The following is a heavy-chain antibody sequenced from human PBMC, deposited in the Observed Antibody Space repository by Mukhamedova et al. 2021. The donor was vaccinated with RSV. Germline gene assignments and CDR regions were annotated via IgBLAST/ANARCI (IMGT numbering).Heavy chain of an antibody. CDR3: AKGLKDYYGSGGPNI. J-gene: IGHJ4*02. Sequence: GKGLEWVSAISGSGGSTYYADSVKGRFTISRDNSKNTLYLQMNSLRAEDTAVYYCAKGLKDYYGSGGPNIWGQGTLVTVSS. D-gene: IGHD3-10*01. V-gene: IGHV3-23*01. CDR2: ISGSGGST.